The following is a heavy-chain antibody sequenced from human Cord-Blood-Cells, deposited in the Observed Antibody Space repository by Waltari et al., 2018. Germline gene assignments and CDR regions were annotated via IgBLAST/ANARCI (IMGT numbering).Heavy chain of an antibody. D-gene: IGHD3-10*01. V-gene: IGHV4-39*01. CDR1: GGSISSSSYY. Sequence: QLQLQESSPGLVKPSETLSLTCTVSGGSISSSSYYWGWIRQPPGKGLEWIGSIYYSGSTYYNPSLKSRVTISVDTSKNQFSLKLSSVTAADTAVYYCARHPNDMGSGSYYNWYFVLWGRGTLVTVSS. J-gene: IGHJ2*01. CDR2: IYYSGST. CDR3: ARHPNDMGSGSYYNWYFVL.